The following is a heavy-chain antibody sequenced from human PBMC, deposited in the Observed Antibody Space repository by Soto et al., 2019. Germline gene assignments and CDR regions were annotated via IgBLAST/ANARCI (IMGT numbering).Heavy chain of an antibody. J-gene: IGHJ6*02. V-gene: IGHV1-18*01. CDR1: GYTFTSYG. Sequence: VASVKVSCKASGYTFTSYGISWVRQAPGQGLEWMGWISGYNGDTNYAQKFQGRVSMTLDTSTGTAYMELRSLTSDDTAIYYCAKNGQPPYYYYGLDVWGQGTKVTSP. D-gene: IGHD2-8*01. CDR3: AKNGQPPYYYYGLDV. CDR2: ISGYNGDT.